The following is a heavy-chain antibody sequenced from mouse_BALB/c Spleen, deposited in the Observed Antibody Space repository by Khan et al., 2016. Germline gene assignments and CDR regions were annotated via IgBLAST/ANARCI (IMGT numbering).Heavy chain of an antibody. CDR2: IYPYNDGT. V-gene: IGHV1S136*01. CDR1: GYTFTSYV. J-gene: IGHJ3*01. Sequence: VQLKESGPDLVKPGASVKMSCKASGYTFTSYVMHWVKQKPGQGLEWIGYIYPYNDGTKYNEKFKGKAALTSDKSSSTAYMELSSLASEDSAVYYCAREGWSSFAYWGQGTLVTVSA. CDR3: AREGWSSFAY. D-gene: IGHD1-1*02.